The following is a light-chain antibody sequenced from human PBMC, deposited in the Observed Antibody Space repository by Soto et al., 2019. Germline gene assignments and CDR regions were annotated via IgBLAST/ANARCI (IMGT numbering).Light chain of an antibody. CDR1: QGISNN. J-gene: IGKJ1*01. Sequence: DILLTQSPSSLSASVGDRVAITCRASQGISNNLAWYQQRPWKVPKLLIYAASTLQSGVPSRFSGSGSGTDFTLTISSLQPEDVATYYCQKYDSAPRAFGHGTKVEIK. V-gene: IGKV1-27*01. CDR2: AAS. CDR3: QKYDSAPRA.